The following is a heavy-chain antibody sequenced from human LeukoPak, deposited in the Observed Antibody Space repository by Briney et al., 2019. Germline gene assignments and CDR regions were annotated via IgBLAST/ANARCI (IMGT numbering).Heavy chain of an antibody. CDR1: GGSISSHY. V-gene: IGHV4-59*11. Sequence: KPSETLSLTCTVSGGSISSHYWNWIRQPPGKGLEWIGYIYYSGSTNYNPSLKSRVTISVDTSKNQFSLKLSSVTAADTAVYYCARGGWYPESFQHWGQGALVTVS. J-gene: IGHJ1*01. CDR3: ARGGWYPESFQH. D-gene: IGHD6-19*01. CDR2: IYYSGST.